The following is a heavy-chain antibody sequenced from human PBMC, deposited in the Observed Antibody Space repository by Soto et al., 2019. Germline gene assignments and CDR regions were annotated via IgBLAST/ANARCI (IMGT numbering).Heavy chain of an antibody. V-gene: IGHV4-30-2*01. J-gene: IGHJ6*02. CDR3: PRVPDV. CDR2: IYHSGST. CDR1: GGSISSGGYS. Sequence: QLQLQESGSGLVKPSQTLSLTCAVSGGSISSGGYSWSWMRQPPGKGLEWIGYIYHSGSTYHNPSRKSRVTISVDWSQIQIPRKLGSVTDADTDVYYCPRVPDVWGQGTTVTVSS.